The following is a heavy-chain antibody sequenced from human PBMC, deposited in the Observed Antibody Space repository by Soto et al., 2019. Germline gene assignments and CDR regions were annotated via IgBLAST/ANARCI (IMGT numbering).Heavy chain of an antibody. CDR1: GFTVSSNY. CDR2: IYIGGST. V-gene: IGHV3-53*01. CDR3: SMIVVDDYENYFDY. Sequence: LRLSCSASGFTVSSNYMSLVRQAPFKGLEWVSVIYIGGSTYYADSVKGRFTISRDNSKNTLYLQMNSLRAEDTAVYYCSMIVVDDYENYFDYWGQGTLVTVSS. D-gene: IGHD3-22*01. J-gene: IGHJ4*02.